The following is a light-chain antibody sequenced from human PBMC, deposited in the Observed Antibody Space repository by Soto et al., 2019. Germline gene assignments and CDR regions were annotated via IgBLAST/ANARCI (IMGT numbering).Light chain of an antibody. Sequence: QSVLTQPASVAGSPGQSITISCTGTSSDVGLYDYVSWYQQHPGKAPQLMIYAVSNRPSGVSNRFSAYKSGNTASLFISGLQAEDEADCDCSSYTTDSTYVFGPGTKV. CDR3: SSYTTDSTYV. CDR2: AVS. J-gene: IGLJ1*01. V-gene: IGLV2-14*01. CDR1: SSDVGLYDY.